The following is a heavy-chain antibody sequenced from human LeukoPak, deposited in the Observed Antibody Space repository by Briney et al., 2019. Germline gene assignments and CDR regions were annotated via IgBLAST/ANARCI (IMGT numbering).Heavy chain of an antibody. Sequence: GGTLRLSCAASGFTFSSYWMHWVRHAPGKGLVWVSRINSDGSSTSYADSVKGRFTISRDNAKNTLYLQMNSLRAEDTAVYYCARDYDSSGYYGKGDAFDIWGQGTMVTVSS. CDR1: GFTFSSYW. D-gene: IGHD3-22*01. V-gene: IGHV3-74*01. CDR3: ARDYDSSGYYGKGDAFDI. J-gene: IGHJ3*02. CDR2: INSDGSST.